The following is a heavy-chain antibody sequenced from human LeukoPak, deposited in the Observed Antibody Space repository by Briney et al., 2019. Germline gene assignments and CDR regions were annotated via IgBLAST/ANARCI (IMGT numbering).Heavy chain of an antibody. CDR1: GFTFSKYA. D-gene: IGHD1-26*01. CDR2: ISRNGDST. J-gene: IGHJ4*02. V-gene: IGHV3-64*01. Sequence: GGSLRLPCAASGFTFSKYAMHWVRQAPGKGLEYASAISRNGDSTYYANSVQGRFIISRDNSKNTLYLQMGSLRVEDMGVYYCAREGASSGSYSYWGQGTLVTVSS. CDR3: AREGASSGSYSY.